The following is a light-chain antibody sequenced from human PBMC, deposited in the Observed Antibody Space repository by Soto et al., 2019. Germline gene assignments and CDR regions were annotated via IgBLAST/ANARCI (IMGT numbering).Light chain of an antibody. CDR2: DAS. J-gene: IGKJ2*01. CDR3: QQRSNWPPT. CDR1: QSVSSY. Sequence: EIVLTQSPATLSLSPGERATLSCRASQSVSSYLAWYQQKPGQAPRLLIYDASNRATGIPARFSGSGSGTEFTLTNSSLEPEDFAVYYCQQRSNWPPTFGQGTKLEIK. V-gene: IGKV3-11*01.